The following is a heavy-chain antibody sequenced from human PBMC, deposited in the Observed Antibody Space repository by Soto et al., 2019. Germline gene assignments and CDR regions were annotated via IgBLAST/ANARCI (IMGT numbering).Heavy chain of an antibody. Sequence: QVTLRESGPTLVKPTQTLTLTCTFSGFSLTSSGVAVGWIRQPPGKALEWLASIDWADDTHYNPSLKNRAILTGDHFKNAVVPTLANMDPTDTATYFCAGLGWLSFDFRGQGTPVTVSS. J-gene: IGHJ4*02. CDR2: IDWADDT. V-gene: IGHV2-5*02. CDR1: GFSLTSSGVA. D-gene: IGHD6-19*01. CDR3: AGLGWLSFDF.